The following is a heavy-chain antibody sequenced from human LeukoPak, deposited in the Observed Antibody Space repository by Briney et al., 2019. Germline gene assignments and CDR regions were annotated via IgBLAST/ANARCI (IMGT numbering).Heavy chain of an antibody. V-gene: IGHV1-2*02. J-gene: IGHJ4*02. CDR1: GYTFTGYY. CDR3: ARDSGEVPDY. Sequence: ASVKVSCKASGYTFTGYYMHWVRQAPGQGLEWMGWINPNSGGTNYAQKLQGRVTMTRDTSISTAYMELDRLRFDDTAVYYCARDSGEVPDYWGQGTLVTVSS. CDR2: INPNSGGT. D-gene: IGHD3-10*01.